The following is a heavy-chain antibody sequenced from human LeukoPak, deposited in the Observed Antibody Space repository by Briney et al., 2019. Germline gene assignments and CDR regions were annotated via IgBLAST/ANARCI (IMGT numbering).Heavy chain of an antibody. CDR2: ISDGIDNT. Sequence: EASVKVSCKASGYTFITYAMHWVRQAPGQGLEWMGWISDGIDNTKYSQKFQGRVTMTRDASISTAYMELSRLRFDDTAMYYCARGSLSNYTTGPAGLYWGQGTLVTVSS. D-gene: IGHD4-11*01. CDR3: ARGSLSNYTTGPAGLY. CDR1: GYTFITYA. V-gene: IGHV1-3*01. J-gene: IGHJ4*02.